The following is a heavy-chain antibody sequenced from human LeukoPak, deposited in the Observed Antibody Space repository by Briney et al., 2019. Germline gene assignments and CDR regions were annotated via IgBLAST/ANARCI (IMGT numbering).Heavy chain of an antibody. CDR3: AKCVGLIDPFDY. CDR1: GFTFSSYS. V-gene: IGHV3-23*01. J-gene: IGHJ4*02. D-gene: IGHD3-16*02. CDR2: IRGSGIGT. Sequence: GGSLRLSCTASGFTFSSYSMSWVRQAPGKGPEWVSSIRGSGIGTDYADSVKGRFTISRDNSKNTLYLQMNSLRAEDTAVYYCAKCVGLIDPFDYWGQGTLVTVSS.